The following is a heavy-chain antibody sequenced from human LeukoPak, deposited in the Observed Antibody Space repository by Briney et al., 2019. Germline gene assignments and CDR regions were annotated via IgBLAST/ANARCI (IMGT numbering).Heavy chain of an antibody. CDR2: MNPNSGNT. D-gene: IGHD2-2*01. Sequence: ASVKVSCKASGYTFTSYDINWVRQATGQGLEWMGWMNPNSGNTGYAQKFQGRVTITRNTSISTAYMELSSLRSEDTAVYYCATVVVPAAIPRQRAFDIWGQGTMVTVSS. CDR1: GYTFTSYD. J-gene: IGHJ3*02. CDR3: ATVVVPAAIPRQRAFDI. V-gene: IGHV1-8*03.